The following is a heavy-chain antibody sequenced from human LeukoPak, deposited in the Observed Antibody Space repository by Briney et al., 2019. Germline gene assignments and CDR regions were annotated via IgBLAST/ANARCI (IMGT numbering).Heavy chain of an antibody. V-gene: IGHV2-5*02. CDR2: LYWDDNK. J-gene: IGHJ3*02. CDR3: AHGIFFTVVRGALIMDAFDI. D-gene: IGHD3-10*01. Sequence: SGPTLVNPTQTLTLTCTFSGFSLSTSGVVVGWIRQPPGKALEWLALLYWDDNKRYSPSLNNRLTITKDTSKNQVVITLTNMDPVNTATYYGAHGIFFTVVRGALIMDAFDIWGQGTMVTVSS. CDR1: GFSLSTSGVV.